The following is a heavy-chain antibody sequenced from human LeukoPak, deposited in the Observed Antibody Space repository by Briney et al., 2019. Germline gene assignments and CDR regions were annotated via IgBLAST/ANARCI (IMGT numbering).Heavy chain of an antibody. V-gene: IGHV3-30*02. CDR2: IRYDGSNE. J-gene: IGHJ4*02. CDR3: VPDFDY. CDR1: GFTFSSYN. Sequence: PGGSLRLSCAASGFTFSSYNMHWVRQAPGEGLDWVAFIRYDGSNECYADSVKGRFTISRDNSENTLYLQMNSLTTEDTAVYYCVPDFDYWGQGTLVTVSS.